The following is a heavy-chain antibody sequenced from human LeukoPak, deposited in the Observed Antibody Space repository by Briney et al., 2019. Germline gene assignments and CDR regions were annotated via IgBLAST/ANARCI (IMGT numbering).Heavy chain of an antibody. CDR3: ARGRGYCSSTSCSHYYYYYMDV. CDR1: GGSFSGYY. D-gene: IGHD2-2*01. Sequence: SETLSLTCAVYGGSFSGYYWSWIRQPPGKGLEWIGENNHSGSTNYNPSLKGRVTISVDTSKNQFSLKLSSVTAADTAVYYCARGRGYCSSTSCSHYYYYYMDVWGKGTTVTVSS. V-gene: IGHV4-34*01. CDR2: NNHSGST. J-gene: IGHJ6*03.